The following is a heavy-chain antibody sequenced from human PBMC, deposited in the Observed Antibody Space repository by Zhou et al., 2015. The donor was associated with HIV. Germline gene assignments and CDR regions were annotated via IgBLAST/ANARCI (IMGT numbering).Heavy chain of an antibody. CDR3: AGTPTYTNRLSLVRGVGWYFDL. CDR1: GGTFSNYA. D-gene: IGHD3-10*01. J-gene: IGHJ2*01. V-gene: IGHV1-69*01. CDR2: IIPLFGTP. Sequence: QVQLVQSGAEVKKPGSSVKVSCKASGGTFSNYAISWVRQAPGQGLEWMGGIIPLFGTPNYAQKFQGRVTIIADESTSTAYMELSSLRSEDTAVYYCAGTPTYTNRLSLVRGVGWYFDLWGRGTLVTVSS.